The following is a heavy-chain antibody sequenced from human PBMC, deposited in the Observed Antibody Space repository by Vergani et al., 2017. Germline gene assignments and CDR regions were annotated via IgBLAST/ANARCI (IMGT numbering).Heavy chain of an antibody. CDR1: GGSISSSSYY. V-gene: IGHV4-39*01. Sequence: QLQLQESGPGLVKPSETLSLTCTVSGGSISSSSYYWGWIRQPPGKGLEWIGSIYYSGSTYYNPPLKSRVTISVDTSKNQFSLKLSSVTAADTAVYYCAYGDNYGTPGGYWGQVTLVTVSS. D-gene: IGHD4-17*01. CDR2: IYYSGST. J-gene: IGHJ4*02. CDR3: AYGDNYGTPGGY.